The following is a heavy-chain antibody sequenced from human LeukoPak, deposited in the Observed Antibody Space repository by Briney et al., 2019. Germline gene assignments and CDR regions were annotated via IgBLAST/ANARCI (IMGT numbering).Heavy chain of an antibody. CDR3: ARDLKGPVNDVFDM. CDR1: GFTFSNYW. V-gene: IGHV3-74*01. D-gene: IGHD4-23*01. Sequence: PGGSLRLSCAASGFTFSNYWMYCVRQAPGKGLVWVSRINSGGSNAFYADSVKGRFTISRDNAKNTLYLQMNSLRAEDTAVYYCARDLKGPVNDVFDMWGQGTMVTVSS. CDR2: INSGGSNA. J-gene: IGHJ3*02.